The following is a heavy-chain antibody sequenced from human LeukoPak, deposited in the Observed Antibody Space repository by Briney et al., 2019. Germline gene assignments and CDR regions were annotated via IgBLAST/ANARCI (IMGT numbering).Heavy chain of an antibody. CDR3: ARDRGEYYFDY. CDR2: ISAYNGNT. J-gene: IGHJ4*02. Sequence: ASVKVSCKASGYTFNIYGISWVRQAPGQGLEWMGWISAYNGNTDYTQKLRGRVTMTTDTSTTTAYMELRSLRSDDTAVYYCARDRGEYYFDYWGQGTLVTVSS. V-gene: IGHV1-18*01. D-gene: IGHD3-16*01. CDR1: GYTFNIYG.